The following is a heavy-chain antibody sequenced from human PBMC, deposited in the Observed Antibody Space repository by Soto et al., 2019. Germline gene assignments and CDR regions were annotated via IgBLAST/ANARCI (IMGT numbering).Heavy chain of an antibody. J-gene: IGHJ3*02. CDR1: GFTVSSTY. CDR3: ARGGGGVRGVIIMGHFDI. Sequence: GGSLRISCAASGFTVSSTYMSWVRQAPGKGLEWVSVIYSGGSTYYADSVKGRFTISRDTSENTLYLQMKSLRTEDTAVYYCARGGGGVRGVIIMGHFDIWGQGTMVTVSS. D-gene: IGHD3-10*01. CDR2: IYSGGST. V-gene: IGHV3-66*01.